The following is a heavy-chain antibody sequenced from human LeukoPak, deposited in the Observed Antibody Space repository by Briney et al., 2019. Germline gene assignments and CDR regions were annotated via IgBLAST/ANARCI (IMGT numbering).Heavy chain of an antibody. CDR3: ARDVGEYCSSTSCYASDY. CDR2: INPNSGGT. Sequence: ASVKVSCKASGYTFTGYYIHWVRQAPGQGLEWMGWINPNSGGTNYAQKFQGRVTMTRDTSISTAYMELSRPRSDDTAVYYCARDVGEYCSSTSCYASDYWSQGTLVTVSS. J-gene: IGHJ4*02. V-gene: IGHV1-2*02. D-gene: IGHD2-2*01. CDR1: GYTFTGYY.